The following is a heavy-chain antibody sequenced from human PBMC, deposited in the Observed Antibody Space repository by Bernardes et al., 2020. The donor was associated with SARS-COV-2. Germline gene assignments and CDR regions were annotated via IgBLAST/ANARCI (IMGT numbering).Heavy chain of an antibody. CDR3: ASLFVHCSGGSCYSGNSPENPYYYYYGMDV. Sequence: GSLRLSCAASGFTFSSYSMNWVRQAPGKGLEWVSYISSSSSTIYYADSVKGRFTISRDNAKNSLYLQMNSLRDEDTAVYYCASLFVHCSGGSCYSGNSPENPYYYYYGMDVWGQGTTVTVSS. V-gene: IGHV3-48*02. D-gene: IGHD2-15*01. J-gene: IGHJ6*02. CDR1: GFTFSSYS. CDR2: ISSSSSTI.